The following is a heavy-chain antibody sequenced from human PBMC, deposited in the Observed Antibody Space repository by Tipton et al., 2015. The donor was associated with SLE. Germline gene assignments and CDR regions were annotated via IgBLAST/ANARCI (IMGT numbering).Heavy chain of an antibody. CDR1: GGSISSGGYY. D-gene: IGHD3-22*01. CDR3: ARPRTRYYDSSGYYGH. Sequence: TLSLTCTVSGGSISSGGYYWSWIRQPPGKGLEWIGEINHSGSTNYNPSLKSRVTISVDTSKNQFSLKLSSVTAADTAVYYCARPRTRYYDSSGYYGHWGQGTLVTVSS. V-gene: IGHV4-39*07. J-gene: IGHJ4*02. CDR2: INHSGST.